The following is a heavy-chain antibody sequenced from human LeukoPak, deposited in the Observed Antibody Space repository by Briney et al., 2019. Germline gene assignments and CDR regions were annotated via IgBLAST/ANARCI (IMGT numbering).Heavy chain of an antibody. CDR2: IYHSGST. CDR3: ARGGIAAAGMSWFDP. D-gene: IGHD6-13*01. J-gene: IGHJ5*02. V-gene: IGHV4-4*02. Sequence: KPSETLSLTCAVSGGSISSSNWWSWVRQPPGKGLEWIGEIYHSGSTNYNPSLKSRVTISVDKSKNQFSLKLSSVTAADTAVYYCARGGIAAAGMSWFDPGAREPWSPSPQ. CDR1: GGSISSSNW.